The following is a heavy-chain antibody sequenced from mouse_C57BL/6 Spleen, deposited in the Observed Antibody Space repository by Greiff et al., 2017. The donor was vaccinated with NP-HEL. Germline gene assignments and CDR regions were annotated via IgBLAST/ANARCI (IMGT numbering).Heavy chain of an antibody. CDR2: IDPETGGT. Sequence: VQLQQSGAELVRPGASVTLSCKASGYTFTDYEMHWVKQTPVHGLEWIGAIDPETGGTAYNQKFKGKAILTADKSSSTAYMELRSLTSEDSAVYYCTRSGTTVVAPGRYFDYWGQGTTLTVSS. V-gene: IGHV1-15*01. D-gene: IGHD1-1*01. CDR3: TRSGTTVVAPGRYFDY. J-gene: IGHJ2*01. CDR1: GYTFTDYE.